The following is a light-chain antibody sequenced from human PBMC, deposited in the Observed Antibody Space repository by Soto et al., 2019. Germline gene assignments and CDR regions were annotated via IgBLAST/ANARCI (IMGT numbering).Light chain of an antibody. Sequence: DIRLTQSPSSLSASVGDRVTITCRSTQNILSYLNWYRQRPGKAPELLIYAASSLQSGVPLRFRGSGSETDFTLTITSLQPEDFATYYCQQSYSRSLSTFGPGTTVDLK. J-gene: IGKJ3*01. CDR1: QNILSY. CDR2: AAS. CDR3: QQSYSRSLST. V-gene: IGKV1-39*01.